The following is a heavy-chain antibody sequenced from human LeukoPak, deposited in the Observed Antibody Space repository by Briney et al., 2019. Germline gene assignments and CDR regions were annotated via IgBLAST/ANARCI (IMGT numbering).Heavy chain of an antibody. V-gene: IGHV3-48*04. CDR1: GFTFSDYS. CDR3: ARDHRYAFDN. Sequence: GGSLRLSCAASGFTFSDYSMNWVRQAPGKGLEWISYVGISSGNTKYADSEKGRFTISGDSAKNSVFLLMNNLRVDDTAVYYCARDHRYAFDNWGQGTLVTVSS. CDR2: VGISSGNT. D-gene: IGHD5-12*01. J-gene: IGHJ4*02.